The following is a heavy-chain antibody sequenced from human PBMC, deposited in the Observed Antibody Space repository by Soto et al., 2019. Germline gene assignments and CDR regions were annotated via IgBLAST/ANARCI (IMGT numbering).Heavy chain of an antibody. J-gene: IGHJ4*02. V-gene: IGHV1-69*13. CDR1: GGTFSSYA. CDR2: TIPIFGTA. D-gene: IGHD3-22*01. Sequence: SVKVSCKASGGTFSSYAISWVRQAPGQGLEWMGGTIPIFGTANYAQKFQGRVTITADESTSTAYMELSSLRSEDTAVYYCASPRDYDSSGYLDYWGQGTLVTVSS. CDR3: ASPRDYDSSGYLDY.